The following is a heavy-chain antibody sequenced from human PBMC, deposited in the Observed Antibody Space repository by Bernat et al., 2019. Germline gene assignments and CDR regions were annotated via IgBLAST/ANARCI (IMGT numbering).Heavy chain of an antibody. V-gene: IGHV4-31*03. CDR1: GGSISSGGYY. CDR2: IYYSGST. D-gene: IGHD3-22*01. CDR3: AREGRTDDYYDSSGKNDY. Sequence: QVQLQESGPGLVKPSQTLSLTCTVSGGSISSGGYYWSWIRQHPGKGLEWIGYIYYSGSTYYNPSLKSRVTISVDTSKNQFSLKLSSVTAADTAVYYCAREGRTDDYYDSSGKNDYWGQGTLVTVSS. J-gene: IGHJ4*02.